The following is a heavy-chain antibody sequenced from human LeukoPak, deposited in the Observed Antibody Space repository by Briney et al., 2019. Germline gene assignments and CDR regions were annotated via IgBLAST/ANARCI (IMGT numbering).Heavy chain of an antibody. CDR2: IYYSGST. V-gene: IGHV4-59*01. CDR1: GFTFSTYE. D-gene: IGHD3-22*01. Sequence: GSLRLSCAASGFTFSTYEMNWIRQPPGKGLEWIGYIYYSGSTNYNPSLKSRVTISVDTSKNQFSLKLSSVTAADTAVYYCARGAAMIVVGGAFDIWGQGTMVTVSS. J-gene: IGHJ3*02. CDR3: ARGAAMIVVGGAFDI.